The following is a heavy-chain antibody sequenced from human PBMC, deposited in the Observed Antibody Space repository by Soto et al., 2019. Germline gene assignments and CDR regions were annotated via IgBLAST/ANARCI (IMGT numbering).Heavy chain of an antibody. CDR1: GFTFDDYA. D-gene: IGHD3-22*01. CDR3: AKDTGAMVVGGVDDTFDI. J-gene: IGHJ3*02. V-gene: IGHV3-9*01. CDR2: ISWNSGSI. Sequence: GGSLRLSCAASGFTFDDYAMHWVRQAPGKGLEWVSGISWNSGSIGYADSVKGRFTISRDNAKNSLYLQMNSLRAEDTALYYCAKDTGAMVVGGVDDTFDIWGQGTMVTVSS.